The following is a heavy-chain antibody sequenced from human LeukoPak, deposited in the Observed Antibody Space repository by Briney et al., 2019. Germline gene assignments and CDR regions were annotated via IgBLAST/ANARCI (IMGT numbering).Heavy chain of an antibody. CDR3: ARTSSSGLVGGYYFDY. D-gene: IGHD6-19*01. CDR1: GDSISSSRHY. CDR2: IFYSGTT. Sequence: PSETLSLTCTVSGDSISSSRHYWDWIRQPPGKGLQWIGSIFYSGTTYYNPSLKSRVTISVDTSKNQFSLKLSSVTAADTAVYYCARTSSSGLVGGYYFDYWGQGTLVTVSS. J-gene: IGHJ4*02. V-gene: IGHV4-39*07.